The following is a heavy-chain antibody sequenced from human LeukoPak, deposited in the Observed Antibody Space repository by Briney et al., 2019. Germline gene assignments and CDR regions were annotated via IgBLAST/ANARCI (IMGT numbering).Heavy chain of an antibody. Sequence: PSETLSLTCTVSGGSISSHYWSWIRQPPGKGLEWIGYIYYSGSTNYNPSLKSRVTISVDTSKSQFSLNLTSVTAADTAMYYCARHRRAVPAYYFDYWGPGAPVTVSS. J-gene: IGHJ4*02. CDR3: ARHRRAVPAYYFDY. D-gene: IGHD6-19*01. CDR2: IYYSGST. CDR1: GGSISSHY. V-gene: IGHV4-59*08.